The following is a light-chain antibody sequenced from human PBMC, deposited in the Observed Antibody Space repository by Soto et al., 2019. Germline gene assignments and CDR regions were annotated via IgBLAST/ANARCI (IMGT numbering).Light chain of an antibody. J-gene: IGKJ1*01. Sequence: EIVMTQSPATLSVSPGERATLSCRASQSVSSNLAWYRQKPGQAPRLLIYGASTRATGIPARFSGSGSGTEFTLTISSLQSEDFAVYYCQQYNNWPRWTFGQGTKVDI. V-gene: IGKV3-15*01. CDR1: QSVSSN. CDR2: GAS. CDR3: QQYNNWPRWT.